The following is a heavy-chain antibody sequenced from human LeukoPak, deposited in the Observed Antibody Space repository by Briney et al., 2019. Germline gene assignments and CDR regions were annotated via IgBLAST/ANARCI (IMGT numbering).Heavy chain of an antibody. Sequence: PSETLSLTCTVSGGSISSYYWSWIRQPPGKGLEWIGYIYYSGSTNYNPSLKSRVTISVDTSKNQFSLKLSSVTAADTAVYYCARHGIWFGESWGQGTLVTVSS. CDR1: GGSISSYY. V-gene: IGHV4-59*08. D-gene: IGHD3-10*01. CDR2: IYYSGST. CDR3: ARHGIWFGES. J-gene: IGHJ5*02.